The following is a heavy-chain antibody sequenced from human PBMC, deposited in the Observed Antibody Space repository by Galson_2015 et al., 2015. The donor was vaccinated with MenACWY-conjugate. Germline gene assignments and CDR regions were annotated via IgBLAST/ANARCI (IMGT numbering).Heavy chain of an antibody. V-gene: IGHV3-21*01. D-gene: IGHD3-22*01. CDR1: GFTFSSYS. CDR2: ISSSSSYI. Sequence: SLRLSCAASGFTFSSYSMNWVRQAPGKGLEWVSSISSSSSYIYYADSVKGRFTISRDNAKNSLYLQMNSLRAEDTAVYYCVGREGSRYYYDSSGYYYGPVDYWGQGTLVTVSS. CDR3: VGREGSRYYYDSSGYYYGPVDY. J-gene: IGHJ4*02.